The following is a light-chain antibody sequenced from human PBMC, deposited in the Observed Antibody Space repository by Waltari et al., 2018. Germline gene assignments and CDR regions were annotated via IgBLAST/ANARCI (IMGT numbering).Light chain of an antibody. CDR2: DVS. CDR3: SSYTSSSTYV. J-gene: IGLJ1*01. V-gene: IGLV2-14*01. Sequence: QSALTQPTSVSGSPGQSITISCTGTSSDVGGYNYVSWYQQHPGKAPKPMISDVSKRPSGVSNRFSGSKSGNTASLTISGRQAEDEADYYCSSYTSSSTYVFGTGTKVTVL. CDR1: SSDVGGYNY.